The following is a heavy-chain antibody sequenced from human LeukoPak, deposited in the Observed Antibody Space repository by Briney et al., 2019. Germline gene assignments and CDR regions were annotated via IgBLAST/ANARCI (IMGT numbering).Heavy chain of an antibody. J-gene: IGHJ4*02. D-gene: IGHD6-19*01. CDR1: GFTFSTDV. V-gene: IGHV3-23*01. CDR2: IGGDGGST. Sequence: PGGSLRLSCAASGFTFSTDVMTWVRQAPGKGLEWVSAIGGDGGSTDYADSVRGRFTISRDNSKNTLFLQMNSLRAEDTALYYCARRVGGTPDYWGRGTLVTVSP. CDR3: ARRVGGTPDY.